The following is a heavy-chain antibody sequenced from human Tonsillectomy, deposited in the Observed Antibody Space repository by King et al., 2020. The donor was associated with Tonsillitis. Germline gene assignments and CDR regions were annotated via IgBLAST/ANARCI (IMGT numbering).Heavy chain of an antibody. CDR2: INHSGST. J-gene: IGHJ5*02. CDR1: GGSFSGYS. CDR3: ATSTTYHSPDCSSSSCPNWFDP. Sequence: VQLQQWGAGLLKPSETLSLTCAVYGGSFSGYSWSWIRQPPGKGLEWIGEINHSGSTNYNPSLKSRVTRSVDTSKNQFSLKLSSVTAAETAAYYCATSTTYHSPDCSSSSCPNWFDPWGQGTLVAVSS. D-gene: IGHD2-2*01. V-gene: IGHV4-34*01.